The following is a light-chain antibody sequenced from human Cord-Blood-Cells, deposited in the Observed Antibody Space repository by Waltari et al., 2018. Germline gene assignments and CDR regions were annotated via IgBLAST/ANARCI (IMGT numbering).Light chain of an antibody. CDR1: QDISNY. CDR3: QQYDNLPYT. Sequence: DIQMTQSPSSLSASVGDRVTITCQASQDISNYLNWYQQKPGKAPKLLIYDASNLETGVPSRFSGSGSGTDFTFTISSLQPEDIATYYCQQYDNLPYTLGQRTKLDTK. V-gene: IGKV1-33*01. CDR2: DAS. J-gene: IGKJ2*01.